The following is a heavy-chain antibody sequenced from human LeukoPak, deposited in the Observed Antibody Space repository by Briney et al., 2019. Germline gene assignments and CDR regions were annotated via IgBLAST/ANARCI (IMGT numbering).Heavy chain of an antibody. V-gene: IGHV1-69*13. Sequence: ASVKVSCKASGGTFSSYAISRVRQAPGQGLEWMGGIIPIFGTANYAQKFQGRVTITADESTSTAYMELSSLRSEDTAVYYCATGTLGYCSSTSCYIPDDYWGQGTLVTVSS. CDR2: IIPIFGTA. J-gene: IGHJ4*02. CDR1: GGTFSSYA. CDR3: ATGTLGYCSSTSCYIPDDY. D-gene: IGHD2-2*02.